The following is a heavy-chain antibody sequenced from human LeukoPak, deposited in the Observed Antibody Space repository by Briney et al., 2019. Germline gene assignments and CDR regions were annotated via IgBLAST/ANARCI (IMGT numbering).Heavy chain of an antibody. V-gene: IGHV1-69*05. D-gene: IGHD2-15*01. CDR2: IIPIFGTA. CDR1: GYAFTSYG. Sequence: ASVKVSCKASGYAFTSYGISWMRQAPGQGLEWMGRIIPIFGTANYAQKFQGRVTITTDESTSTAYMELSSLRSEDTAVYYCARERQGLGYCSGGSCFDAFDIWGQGTMVTVSS. CDR3: ARERQGLGYCSGGSCFDAFDI. J-gene: IGHJ3*02.